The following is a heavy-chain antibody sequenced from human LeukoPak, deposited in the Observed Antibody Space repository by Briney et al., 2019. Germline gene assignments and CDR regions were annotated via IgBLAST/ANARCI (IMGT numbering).Heavy chain of an antibody. CDR1: GGTFSSYA. CDR2: IIPILGIA. J-gene: IGHJ4*02. V-gene: IGHV1-69*04. CDR3: AREVVEMATIRYWYFDY. Sequence: GSSVKVSCQASGGTFSSYAISWARQAPGQGLEWMGRIIPILGIANYAQKFQGRVTITADKSTSTAYMELSSLRSEDTAVYYCAREVVEMATIRYWYFDYWGQGTLVTVSS. D-gene: IGHD5-24*01.